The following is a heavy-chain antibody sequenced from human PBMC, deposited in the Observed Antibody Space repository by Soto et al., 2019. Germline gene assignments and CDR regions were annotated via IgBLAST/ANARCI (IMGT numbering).Heavy chain of an antibody. CDR2: IIPIFGTA. D-gene: IGHD3-10*01. V-gene: IGHV1-69*13. CDR1: GGTFSSYV. J-gene: IGHJ5*02. CDR3: ARHLILYGSGTYNWFDP. Sequence: ASVKVSCKASGGTFSSYVISWVRQAPGQGLEWMGGIIPIFGTANYAQKFQGRVTITADESTSTAYVELSSLRSEDTAVYYCARHLILYGSGTYNWFDPWGQGTLVTVSS.